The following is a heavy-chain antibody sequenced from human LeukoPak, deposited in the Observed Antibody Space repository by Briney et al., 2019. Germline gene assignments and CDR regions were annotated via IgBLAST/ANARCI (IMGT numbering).Heavy chain of an antibody. J-gene: IGHJ4*02. CDR1: GFTFSSYA. Sequence: GGSLRLSCAASGFTFSSYAMHWVRQAPGKGLGWVAVISYDGSNKYYADSVKGRFTISRGNSKNTLYLQMNSLRAEDTAVYYCARGRGLGVVTHPVDYWGQGTLVTVSS. CDR2: ISYDGSNK. V-gene: IGHV3-30-3*01. CDR3: ARGRGLGVVTHPVDY. D-gene: IGHD3-3*01.